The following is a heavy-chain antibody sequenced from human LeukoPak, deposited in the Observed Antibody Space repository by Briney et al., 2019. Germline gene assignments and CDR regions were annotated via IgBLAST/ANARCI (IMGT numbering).Heavy chain of an antibody. Sequence: QSGGSLRLSCAASGFTFSGTAMHWVRQASGKGLEWVGRIRTKVNSYATSYAASVKGRFTISRDDSKNTAYLQMSSLKTEDTAVYYCTGRPHYFESSGYYRDYWGQGTLVTVSS. CDR2: IRTKVNSYAT. J-gene: IGHJ4*02. CDR1: GFTFSGTA. V-gene: IGHV3-73*01. CDR3: TGRPHYFESSGYYRDY. D-gene: IGHD3-22*01.